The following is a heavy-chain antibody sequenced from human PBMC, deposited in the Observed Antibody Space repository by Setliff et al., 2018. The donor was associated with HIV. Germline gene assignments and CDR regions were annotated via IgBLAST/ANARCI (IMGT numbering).Heavy chain of an antibody. CDR2: IYYSGIT. J-gene: IGHJ5*02. V-gene: IGHV4-59*12. CDR1: GFTFSSYW. Sequence: GSLRLSCAASGFTFSSYWMSWVRQAPGKGLEWIGNIYYSGITNYNASLKSRVTISVDASKNQFSLRLSSVTAADTAVYYCAAWGPRYTYAPFFFNSWGQGTLVTVS. D-gene: IGHD2-2*01. CDR3: AAWGPRYTYAPFFFNS.